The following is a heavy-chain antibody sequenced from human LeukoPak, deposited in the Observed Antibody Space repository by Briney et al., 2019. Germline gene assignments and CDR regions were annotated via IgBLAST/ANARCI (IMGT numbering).Heavy chain of an antibody. V-gene: IGHV1-18*01. J-gene: IGHJ4*02. CDR1: GYTFTSYG. Sequence: PEASVKVSCKASGYTFTSYGISWVRQAPGQGLEWMGWISAYNGNTNYAQKLQGRVTMTTDTSTSTAYMELRSLRSDDTAVYYCAREGATMVRGVISYCFDYWGQGTLVTVSS. CDR3: AREGATMVRGVISYCFDY. CDR2: ISAYNGNT. D-gene: IGHD3-10*01.